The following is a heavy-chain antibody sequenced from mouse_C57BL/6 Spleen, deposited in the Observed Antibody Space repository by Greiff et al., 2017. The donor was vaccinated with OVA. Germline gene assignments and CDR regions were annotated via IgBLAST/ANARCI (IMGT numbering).Heavy chain of an antibody. CDR1: GYTFTDYE. J-gene: IGHJ2*01. CDR2: IDPETGGT. V-gene: IGHV1-15*01. Sequence: QVQLQQSGAELVRPGASVTLSCKASGYTFTDYEMHWVKQTPVHGLEGIGAIDPETGGTAYNQKFKGKAILTADKSSSTAYMEHRSLTSEESAVYDCARSGPDDGYPFDYWGQGTTLTVSS. CDR3: ARSGPDDGYPFDY. D-gene: IGHD2-3*01.